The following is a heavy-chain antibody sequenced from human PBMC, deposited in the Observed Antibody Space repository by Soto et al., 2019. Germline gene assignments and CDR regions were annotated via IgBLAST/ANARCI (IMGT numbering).Heavy chain of an antibody. CDR1: GGSFSGYY. CDR2: INHSGST. D-gene: IGHD3-10*01. Sequence: SETLSLTCAVYGGSFSGYYWSWIRQPPGKGLEWIGEINHSGSTNYNPSLKSRVTISVDTSKNQFSLKLSSVTAADTAVYYCARDWNYYGSGSYYLGRWFDPWGQGTLVTVSS. J-gene: IGHJ5*02. CDR3: ARDWNYYGSGSYYLGRWFDP. V-gene: IGHV4-34*01.